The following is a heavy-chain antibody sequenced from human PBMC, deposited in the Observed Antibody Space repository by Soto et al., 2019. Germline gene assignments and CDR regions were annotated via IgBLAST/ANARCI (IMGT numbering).Heavy chain of an antibody. V-gene: IGHV1-69*01. D-gene: IGHD1-26*01. CDR2: IIPIFGTA. CDR1: EGTFSSYA. CDR3: ASPSHIVGATGYFQH. Sequence: QVQLVQSGAEVKKPGSSVKVSCKASEGTFSSYAISWVRQAPGQGLEWMGGIIPIFGTANYAQKFQGRVTITADESTSTAYMELISLRSEDTAVYYCASPSHIVGATGYFQHWGPGTLVTVSS. J-gene: IGHJ1*01.